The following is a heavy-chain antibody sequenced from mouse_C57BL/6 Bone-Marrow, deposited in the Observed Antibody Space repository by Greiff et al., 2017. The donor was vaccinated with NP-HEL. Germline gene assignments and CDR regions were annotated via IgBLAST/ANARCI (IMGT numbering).Heavy chain of an antibody. D-gene: IGHD1-1*01. Sequence: VQLQQPGAELVRPGSSVKLSCKASGYTFTSYWMDWVKQRPGQGLEWIGNIYPSDSETHYNQKFKDKATLTVDQSSSTAYMQLSSLTSEDSAVYYCARSYYYGSSYAMDYWGQGTSVTVSS. J-gene: IGHJ4*01. CDR2: IYPSDSET. CDR1: GYTFTSYW. CDR3: ARSYYYGSSYAMDY. V-gene: IGHV1-61*01.